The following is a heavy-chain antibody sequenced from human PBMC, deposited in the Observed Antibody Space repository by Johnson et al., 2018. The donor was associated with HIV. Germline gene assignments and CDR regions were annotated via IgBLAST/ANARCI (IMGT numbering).Heavy chain of an antibody. CDR1: GFIFSNYW. J-gene: IGHJ3*02. Sequence: VQLVESGGDSVQPGGSLRLSCAASGFIFSNYWMHWVRQAPGKGLIWVACIKTDGSDTNYADSVKGRFTISRDNSKNTLYLQMNSLRAEDTALYYCARDRGRWSSGCYNVAFDIWGQGTMVPVSS. CDR2: IKTDGSDT. D-gene: IGHD6-19*01. V-gene: IGHV3-74*01. CDR3: ARDRGRWSSGCYNVAFDI.